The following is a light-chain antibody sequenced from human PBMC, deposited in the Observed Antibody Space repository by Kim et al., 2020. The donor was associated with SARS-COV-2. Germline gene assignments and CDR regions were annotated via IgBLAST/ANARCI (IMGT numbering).Light chain of an antibody. V-gene: IGLV3-21*04. J-gene: IGLJ3*02. Sequence: SYELTQPHSVSVAPGKTASISCGGNNIGSKSVHWCQQKPGQAPVLVISYDSDRPSGIPERFSGSNSGNTATLTMRRVEAGDEADYYCQVWDSTIDHRVVFGGGTQLTVL. CDR1: NIGSKS. CDR3: QVWDSTIDHRVV. CDR2: YDS.